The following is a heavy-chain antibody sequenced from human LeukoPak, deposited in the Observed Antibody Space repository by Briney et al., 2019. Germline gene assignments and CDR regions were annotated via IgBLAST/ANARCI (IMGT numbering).Heavy chain of an antibody. Sequence: PGGSLRLSCAASGFTFSTYAMSWVRQAPGKGLEWVSAIIGSGRRTYYADSVKGRLTISRDNSKNTLYLQMNSLRAEDTAIYNCAKERTSQGYFDYWGQGTLVTVSS. V-gene: IGHV3-23*01. CDR3: AKERTSQGYFDY. CDR2: IIGSGRRT. J-gene: IGHJ4*02. D-gene: IGHD2-2*01. CDR1: GFTFSTYA.